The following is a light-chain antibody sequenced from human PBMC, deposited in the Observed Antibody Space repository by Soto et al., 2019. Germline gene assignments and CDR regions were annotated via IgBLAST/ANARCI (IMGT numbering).Light chain of an antibody. J-gene: IGLJ1*01. CDR2: DVS. V-gene: IGLV2-14*01. CDR1: SSDVGGYNY. CDR3: SSYTTRNTRKIV. Sequence: QSVLTQPASVSGSPGQSITISCPGTSSDVGGYNYVSWYQQHPGKAPTFMIYDVSNRPSGVSNRFSGSKSGNTASLTISGLQAEDEADYYCSSYTTRNTRKIVFGTGTKVTVL.